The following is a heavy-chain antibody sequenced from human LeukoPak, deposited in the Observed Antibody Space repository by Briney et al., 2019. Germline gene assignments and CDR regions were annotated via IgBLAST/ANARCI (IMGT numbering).Heavy chain of an antibody. Sequence: GGSLRLPCGGSGFTFSSYAMSWVRQAPGKGLEWVSAISGSGTDTFYANSVKGRFTISRDNPKNTLYLQMNSLRAEDTAVYYCAKGGGSSCYPPSDYWGQGTLVTVSS. V-gene: IGHV3-23*01. D-gene: IGHD2-15*01. CDR2: ISGSGTDT. CDR3: AKGGGSSCYPPSDY. J-gene: IGHJ4*02. CDR1: GFTFSSYA.